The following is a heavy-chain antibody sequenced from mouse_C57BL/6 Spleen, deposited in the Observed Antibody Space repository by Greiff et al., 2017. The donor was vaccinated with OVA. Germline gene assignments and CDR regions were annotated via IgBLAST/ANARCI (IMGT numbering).Heavy chain of an antibody. CDR1: GYTFTSYW. V-gene: IGHV1-64*01. Sequence: QVQLQQPGAELVKPGASVKLSCKASGYTFTSYWMHWVKQRPGQGLEWIGMIHPNSGSTNYNEKFKGKATFTADTSSNTAYMQLSSLTTEDSAIYYCARAYGSSYGDAMDYWGQGTSVTVSS. J-gene: IGHJ4*01. CDR3: ARAYGSSYGDAMDY. D-gene: IGHD1-1*01. CDR2: IHPNSGST.